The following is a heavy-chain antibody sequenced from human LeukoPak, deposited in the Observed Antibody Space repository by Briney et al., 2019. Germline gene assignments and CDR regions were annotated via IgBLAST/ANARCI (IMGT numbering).Heavy chain of an antibody. CDR2: IIPIFGTA. V-gene: IGHV1-69*13. CDR3: ARGQAAWIYYFDY. CDR1: GGTFSSYA. J-gene: IGHJ4*02. Sequence: SVQVSCKASGGTFSSYAISWVRQAPGQGLEWMGGIIPIFGTANYAQKFQGRVTITADESTSTAYMELSSLRSEDTAVYYCARGQAAWIYYFDYWGQGTLVTVSS. D-gene: IGHD5-12*01.